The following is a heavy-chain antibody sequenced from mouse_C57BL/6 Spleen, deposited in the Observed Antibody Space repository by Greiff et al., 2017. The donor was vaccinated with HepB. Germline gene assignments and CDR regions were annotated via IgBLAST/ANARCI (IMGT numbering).Heavy chain of an antibody. V-gene: IGHV1-80*01. Sequence: VQLQQSGAELVKPGASVKISCKASGYAFSSYWMNWVKQRPGKGLEWIGQIYPGDGDTNYNGKFKGKAKLTEVKSSSTAYMQLSSLTSEDSAVYFCASGNGDFSNYDVFAYWGQGTLVTVSA. D-gene: IGHD2-4*01. CDR1: GYAFSSYW. CDR2: IYPGDGDT. CDR3: ASGNGDFSNYDVFAY. J-gene: IGHJ3*01.